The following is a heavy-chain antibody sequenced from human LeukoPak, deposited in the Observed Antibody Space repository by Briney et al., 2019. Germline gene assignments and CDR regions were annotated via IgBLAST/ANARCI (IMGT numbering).Heavy chain of an antibody. D-gene: IGHD3-10*01. J-gene: IGHJ4*02. Sequence: KTSETLSLTCAVYGGSFSGYYWSWIRQPPGKGLEWIGEINHSGSTNYNPSLKSRVTISVDTSKNQFSLKLSSVTAADTAVYYCAGSYFRDYGPPWYWGQGTLVTVSS. CDR2: INHSGST. V-gene: IGHV4-34*01. CDR1: GGSFSGYY. CDR3: AGSYFRDYGPPWY.